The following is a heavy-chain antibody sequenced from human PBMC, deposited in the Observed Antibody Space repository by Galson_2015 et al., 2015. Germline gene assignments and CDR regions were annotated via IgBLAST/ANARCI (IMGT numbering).Heavy chain of an antibody. D-gene: IGHD6-19*01. Sequence: SLRLSCAASGFTFSNYHMNWVRQAPGKGLEWVSYISTSSSTIYYADSVKGRFTISRDNAKNSLYLQVNSLRDEDTAVYYCARVRSGWYFDYWGQGTLVTVSS. CDR1: GFTFSNYH. J-gene: IGHJ4*02. V-gene: IGHV3-48*02. CDR3: ARVRSGWYFDY. CDR2: ISTSSSTI.